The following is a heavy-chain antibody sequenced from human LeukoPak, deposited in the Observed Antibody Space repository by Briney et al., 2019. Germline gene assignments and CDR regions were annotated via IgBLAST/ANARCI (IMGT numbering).Heavy chain of an antibody. Sequence: SETLSLTCTVSGGSISSYYWSWIRQPPGQGLEWIGYIYYSGSTNYNPSLKSRVTISVDTSKNQFSLKLSSVTAADTAVYYCARGVGATVPNWFDPWGPGTLVTVSS. D-gene: IGHD1-26*01. CDR3: ARGVGATVPNWFDP. CDR2: IYYSGST. J-gene: IGHJ5*02. V-gene: IGHV4-59*01. CDR1: GGSISSYY.